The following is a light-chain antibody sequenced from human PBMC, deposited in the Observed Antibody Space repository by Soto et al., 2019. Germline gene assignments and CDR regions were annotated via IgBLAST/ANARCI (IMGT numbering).Light chain of an antibody. Sequence: QSVLTQPPSASGTPGQRVIISCSGSGSSIGTNTVNWYRQLPGTAPKLLIYGNNQRPSGVPDRFSGSKSGTSASLAISGLQSEDEADYYCAAWDDSLNNVLFGGGTQLTVL. V-gene: IGLV1-44*01. J-gene: IGLJ2*01. CDR1: GSSIGTNT. CDR2: GNN. CDR3: AAWDDSLNNVL.